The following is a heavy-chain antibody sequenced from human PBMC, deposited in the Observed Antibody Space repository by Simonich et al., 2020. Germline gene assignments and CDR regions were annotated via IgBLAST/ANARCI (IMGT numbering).Heavy chain of an antibody. CDR2: INPNRGGT. CDR1: GEPFTGSY. V-gene: IGHV1-2*02. D-gene: IGHD3-3*01. CDR3: ARGPRWTRDDAFDI. J-gene: IGHJ3*02. Sequence: QVQLVQSGDEVKKPGASVKVSCKASGEPFTGSYMHWVRQAPGQGLEWMGWINPNRGGTNYAQKCQGRVTMTRDTSISTAYMELSRLRSDDTAVYYCARGPRWTRDDAFDIWGQGTMVTVSS.